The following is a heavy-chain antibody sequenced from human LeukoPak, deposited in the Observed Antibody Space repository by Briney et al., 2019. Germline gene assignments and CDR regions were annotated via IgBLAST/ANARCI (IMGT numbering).Heavy chain of an antibody. V-gene: IGHV3-23*01. Sequence: GGSLRLSCAASEFTFSSYAMNWVRQAPGKGLEWVSAISGNGRSTYYEDSVKGRFTISRDNAKNSLYLQMNSLRAEDTALYYCAREALIAAAGTGAFDIWGQGTMVTVSS. CDR3: AREALIAAAGTGAFDI. D-gene: IGHD6-13*01. J-gene: IGHJ3*02. CDR2: ISGNGRST. CDR1: EFTFSSYA.